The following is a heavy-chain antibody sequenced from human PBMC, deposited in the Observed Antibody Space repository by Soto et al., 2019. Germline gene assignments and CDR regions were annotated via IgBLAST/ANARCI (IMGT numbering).Heavy chain of an antibody. CDR1: GFTFSSYS. J-gene: IGHJ4*02. Sequence: GGSLRLSCAASGFTFSSYSMNWVRQAPGKGLEWVSSISSSSSYIYYADSVKGRFTTSRDNARNSLYLQMHSLRAEDTAVYYCARETASGTTNLDYWGQGTLVTVSS. CDR2: ISSSSSYI. D-gene: IGHD1-7*01. CDR3: ARETASGTTNLDY. V-gene: IGHV3-21*01.